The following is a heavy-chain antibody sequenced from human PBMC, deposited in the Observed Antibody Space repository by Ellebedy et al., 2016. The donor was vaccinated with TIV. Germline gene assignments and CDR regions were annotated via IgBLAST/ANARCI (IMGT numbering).Heavy chain of an antibody. Sequence: MPSETLSLTCTVSGGSITSGNYYWSWIRQPPGKGLEWIGFINYSGSTYSNPSLKSRVTISVDTSKNQFSLKLTSVTAADTAVYYCARGYNWFDPWGQGTLVTVSS. V-gene: IGHV4-61*01. J-gene: IGHJ5*02. CDR3: ARGYNWFDP. CDR2: INYSGST. CDR1: GGSITSGNYY.